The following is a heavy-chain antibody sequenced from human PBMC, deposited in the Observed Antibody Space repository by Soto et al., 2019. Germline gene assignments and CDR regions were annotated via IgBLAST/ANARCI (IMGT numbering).Heavy chain of an antibody. J-gene: IGHJ4*02. Sequence: GGSLRLSCAASGFTFSSSWMHWVRQAPGKGLVWVSRVNSGASNTNYADSVKGRFTISRDNAKNTLYLQMDSLTAEDTAVYYCARGPSGWFGYDYWGQGTLVTVSS. CDR2: VNSGASNT. CDR1: GFTFSSSW. V-gene: IGHV3-74*01. D-gene: IGHD6-19*01. CDR3: ARGPSGWFGYDY.